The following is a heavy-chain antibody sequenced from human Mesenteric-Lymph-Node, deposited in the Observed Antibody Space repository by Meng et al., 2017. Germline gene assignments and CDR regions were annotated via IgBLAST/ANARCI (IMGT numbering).Heavy chain of an antibody. V-gene: IGHV3-7*01. CDR3: ARFGGMDYYGMDV. CDR2: INQDGSEK. J-gene: IGHJ6*02. Sequence: GESLKISCAASGFTFNQFWMSWVRQAPGKGLEWVANINQDGSEKYYVDSVKGRFTISRDNAKNSLYLQMNSLRAEDTAVYYCARFGGMDYYGMDVWGQGTTVTVSS. D-gene: IGHD2-15*01. CDR1: GFTFNQFW.